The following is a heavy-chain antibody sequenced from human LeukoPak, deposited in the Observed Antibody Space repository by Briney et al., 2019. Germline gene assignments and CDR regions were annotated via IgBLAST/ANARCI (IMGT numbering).Heavy chain of an antibody. Sequence: GPTLVNPTQTLTLTCTFSGFSLSTSGVGVGWIRQPPGKALEWLALIYWNDDKRYSPSLKSRLTITKDTSKNQVVLTMTNMDPVDTATYYCAHRRLQAAARNNWFDPWGQGTLVTVSS. CDR3: AHRRLQAAARNNWFDP. J-gene: IGHJ5*02. CDR1: GFSLSTSGVG. D-gene: IGHD6-13*01. CDR2: IYWNDDK. V-gene: IGHV2-5*01.